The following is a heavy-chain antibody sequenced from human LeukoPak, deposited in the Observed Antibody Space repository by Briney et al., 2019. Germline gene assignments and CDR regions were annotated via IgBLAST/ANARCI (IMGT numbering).Heavy chain of an antibody. J-gene: IGHJ6*03. CDR1: GFTFSSYW. Sequence: GGSLRLSCAASGFTFSSYWMSWVRQAPGKGLEWVANIKQDGSEKYYVDSVKGRFTISRDNAKNSLYLQMNSLRAEDTAVYYCARAHGNYDFWGGYLYYMDVWGKGTTVTVSS. D-gene: IGHD3-3*01. CDR2: IKQDGSEK. CDR3: ARAHGNYDFWGGYLYYMDV. V-gene: IGHV3-7*01.